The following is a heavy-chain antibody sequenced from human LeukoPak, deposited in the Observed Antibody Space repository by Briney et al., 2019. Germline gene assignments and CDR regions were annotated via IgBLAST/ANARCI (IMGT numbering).Heavy chain of an antibody. D-gene: IGHD1-26*01. V-gene: IGHV3-74*01. J-gene: IGHJ3*02. CDR3: ARRGASTGAFDI. Sequence: GGSLRLSCAASGFTFSSYWMHWVRQVPGKGLVWVSRINSDGSSTSYADSVKGRFTISRDNAKNTLYLQMNGLRAEDTAVYYCARRGASTGAFDIWGQGTMVTVSS. CDR1: GFTFSSYW. CDR2: INSDGSST.